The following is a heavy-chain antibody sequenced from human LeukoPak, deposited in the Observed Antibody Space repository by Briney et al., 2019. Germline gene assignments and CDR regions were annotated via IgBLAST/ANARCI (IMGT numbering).Heavy chain of an antibody. CDR2: INPNSGGT. J-gene: IGHJ4*02. Sequence: GASVKVSCKASGYTFTGNYMHWVRQAPGQGLEWMGRINPNSGGTNYAQKFQGRVTMTRDTSISTAYMELSRLRSDDTAVYYCAGRVGATKGYYFDYWGQGTLVTVSS. D-gene: IGHD1-26*01. CDR1: GYTFTGNY. V-gene: IGHV1-2*06. CDR3: AGRVGATKGYYFDY.